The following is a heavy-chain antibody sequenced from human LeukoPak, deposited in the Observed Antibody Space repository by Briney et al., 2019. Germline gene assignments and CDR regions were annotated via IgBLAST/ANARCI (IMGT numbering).Heavy chain of an antibody. V-gene: IGHV1-8*01. J-gene: IGHJ5*02. CDR1: GYTFTSYD. CDR2: MNPNSGNT. D-gene: IGHD3-22*01. Sequence: ASVKVSCKASGYTFTSYDINWVRQATGQGLEWMGWMNPNSGNTGYAQKFQGRVTMTRNTSISTAYMELSSLRSDDTAVYYCARDYYDSSGSNWFDPWGQGTLVTVSS. CDR3: ARDYYDSSGSNWFDP.